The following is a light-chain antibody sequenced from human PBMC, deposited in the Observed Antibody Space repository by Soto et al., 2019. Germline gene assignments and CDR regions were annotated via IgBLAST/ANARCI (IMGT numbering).Light chain of an antibody. CDR3: QLWDSSGDHVV. V-gene: IGLV3-21*02. CDR2: DDN. Sequence: SYELTQPPSVSVAPGQTARITCGGNNIGSKALHWYQQKPGQAPVLVVYDDNDRPSGIPERLSGTNSGNTATLTISRVDAGDEADYYCQLWDSSGDHVVFGGGTKLTVL. J-gene: IGLJ2*01. CDR1: NIGSKA.